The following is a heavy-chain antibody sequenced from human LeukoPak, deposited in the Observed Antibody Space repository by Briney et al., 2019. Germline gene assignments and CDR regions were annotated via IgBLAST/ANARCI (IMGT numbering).Heavy chain of an antibody. D-gene: IGHD3-22*01. Sequence: SETLSLTCTVSGGSISSYYWSWIRQPAGKGLEWIGRVYTSGSTNYNPSLKSRVTMSVDTSKNQFSLKLSSVTAADTAVYYCARDYYDSSGYGTRYYYYMDVWGKGTTVTVSS. J-gene: IGHJ6*03. CDR3: ARDYYDSSGYGTRYYYYMDV. V-gene: IGHV4-4*07. CDR2: VYTSGST. CDR1: GGSISSYY.